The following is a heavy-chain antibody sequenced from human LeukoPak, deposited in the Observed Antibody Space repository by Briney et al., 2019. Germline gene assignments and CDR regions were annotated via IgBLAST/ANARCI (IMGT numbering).Heavy chain of an antibody. D-gene: IGHD3-22*01. CDR2: IYNSGNT. V-gene: IGHV4-30-4*07. Sequence: SQTLSLTCTVSGGSISSGDYSWSWIRQPPGEGLEWIGFIYNSGNTYYNPSLKSRVTLSVDTSKNQFSLNLSSVTAADTAVYYCARTAYDSSDFYRFDYWGQGTLVTVSS. CDR1: GGSISSGDYS. CDR3: ARTAYDSSDFYRFDY. J-gene: IGHJ4*02.